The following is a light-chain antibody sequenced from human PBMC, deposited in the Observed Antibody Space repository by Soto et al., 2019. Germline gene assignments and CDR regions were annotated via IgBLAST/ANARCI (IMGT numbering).Light chain of an antibody. CDR3: CSYAGSDTFFYV. Sequence: QSVLTQPRSVSGSPGQSVTISCTGTSSDVGGYNYVSWYQQHPGKAPKLMIYDVSKRPSGVPDRFSGSKSGNTASLTISGLQAEDEADYYCCSYAGSDTFFYVFGTGTKLTVL. J-gene: IGLJ1*01. V-gene: IGLV2-11*01. CDR1: SSDVGGYNY. CDR2: DVS.